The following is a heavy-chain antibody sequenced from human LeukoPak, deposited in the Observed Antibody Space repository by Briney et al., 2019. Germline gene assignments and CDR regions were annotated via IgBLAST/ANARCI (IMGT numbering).Heavy chain of an antibody. Sequence: ASVKVSCKASGGTFSSYAISWVRQATGQGLEWMGWMNPNSGNTGYAQKFQGRVTMTRNTSISTAYMELSSLRSEDTAVYYCARVLLLWFGGRPTYYMDVWGKGTTVTISS. CDR2: MNPNSGNT. D-gene: IGHD3-10*01. CDR1: GGTFSSYA. J-gene: IGHJ6*03. CDR3: ARVLLLWFGGRPTYYMDV. V-gene: IGHV1-8*02.